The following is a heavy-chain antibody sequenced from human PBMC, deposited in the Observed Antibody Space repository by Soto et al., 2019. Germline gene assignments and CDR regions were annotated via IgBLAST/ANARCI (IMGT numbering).Heavy chain of an antibody. Sequence: GGSLRLSCTASGFTFSSYGMHWARQAPGKGLEWVAVISYNGRNEYYADSVKGRFTISRDNSMNTVFLQMSSLRPEDTGVYHCAKALEVGVLCYVMHVWGQGTSVTGSS. D-gene: IGHD2-15*01. J-gene: IGHJ6*02. CDR2: ISYNGRNE. V-gene: IGHV3-30*18. CDR3: AKALEVGVLCYVMHV. CDR1: GFTFSSYG.